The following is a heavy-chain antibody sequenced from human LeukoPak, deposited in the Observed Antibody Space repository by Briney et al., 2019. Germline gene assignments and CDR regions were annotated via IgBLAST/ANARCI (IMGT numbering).Heavy chain of an antibody. D-gene: IGHD1-26*01. CDR1: GASITSHY. Sequence: SETLSLTCTVSGASITSHYWSWIRQPPGKGLEWIGYVYNNGDTNYNPSLKSRVTMSIDTSKNQFSLKLSSVTAVDTAVYYYAAGGTWVGATTLFDFWGQGTLVTVSS. V-gene: IGHV4-59*11. CDR2: VYNNGDT. CDR3: AAGGTWVGATTLFDF. J-gene: IGHJ4*02.